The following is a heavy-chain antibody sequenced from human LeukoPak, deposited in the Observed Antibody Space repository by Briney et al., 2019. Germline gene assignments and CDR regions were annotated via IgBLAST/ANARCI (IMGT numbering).Heavy chain of an antibody. CDR1: GYTLTGYY. J-gene: IGHJ4*02. V-gene: IGHV1-2*02. CDR3: ARLADCSSSSCRSFDY. CDR2: INPNSGFT. D-gene: IGHD2-2*01. Sequence: AASVKVSCKASGYTLTGYYMHWVRQAPGQGLEWMGWINPNSGFTNYAQKFQGRVTMTRDTSISTAYMELSRLRSDDTAVYYCARLADCSSSSCRSFDYWGQGTLVTVSS.